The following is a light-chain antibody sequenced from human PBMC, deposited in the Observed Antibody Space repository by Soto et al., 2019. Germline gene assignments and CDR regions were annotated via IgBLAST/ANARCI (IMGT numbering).Light chain of an antibody. CDR3: QAWDSTYV. Sequence: CSGDKLGNKYTSWYQQKPGQSPVLIIYQDSRRPSGIPERFSGSNSGNTATLTISGTQAMDEADYYCQAWDSTYVFGTGTKLTVL. CDR2: QDS. V-gene: IGLV3-1*01. J-gene: IGLJ1*01. CDR1: KLGNKY.